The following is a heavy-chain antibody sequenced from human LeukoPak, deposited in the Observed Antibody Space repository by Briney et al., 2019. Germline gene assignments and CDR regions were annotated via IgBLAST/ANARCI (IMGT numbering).Heavy chain of an antibody. CDR1: GYSISSGYY. D-gene: IGHD2-2*01. V-gene: IGHV4-38-2*01. CDR2: IYHSGST. CDR3: ARHVEFCSSTSCYFFDY. J-gene: IGHJ4*02. Sequence: PSETLSLTCAVSGYSISSGYYWGWSRQPPGQGVEWIGSIYHSGSTYYNPSLKSRVTISLDTSKNQFSLKLSSVTAADTAVYYCARHVEFCSSTSCYFFDYWGQGTLVTVSS.